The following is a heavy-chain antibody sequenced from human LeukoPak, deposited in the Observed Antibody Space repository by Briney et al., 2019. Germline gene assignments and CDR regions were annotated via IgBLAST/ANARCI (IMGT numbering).Heavy chain of an antibody. CDR2: VHGSGNT. CDR3: TRVGSGYDYFDY. V-gene: IGHV4-4*07. D-gene: IGHD5-12*01. Sequence: PSENLSLTCTVSGGSISTYYWSWIRQPAGKGLEWIGRVHGSGNTKYNPLFMSRVTMSVDTSKNQFSLKLSFVTAADTAVYYCTRVGSGYDYFDYWGQGNLVTVSS. CDR1: GGSISTYY. J-gene: IGHJ4*02.